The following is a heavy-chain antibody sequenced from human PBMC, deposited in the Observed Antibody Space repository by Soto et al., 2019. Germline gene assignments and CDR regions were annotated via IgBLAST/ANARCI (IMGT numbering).Heavy chain of an antibody. CDR3: ARATDIVGATRWGWFDP. D-gene: IGHD1-26*01. V-gene: IGHV4-31*03. Sequence: QVQLQESGPGLVKPSQTLSLTCTVSGGSISSGRYYWSWIRQHPGKGLEWIGYIYNSGSTYYNPSLKSRITISLDTSKNQFSLNLSSVTAADTAVYYCARATDIVGATRWGWFDPWGQGTLVTVSS. CDR1: GGSISSGRYY. J-gene: IGHJ5*02. CDR2: IYNSGST.